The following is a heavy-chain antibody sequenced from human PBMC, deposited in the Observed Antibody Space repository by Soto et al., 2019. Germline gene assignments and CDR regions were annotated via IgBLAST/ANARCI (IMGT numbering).Heavy chain of an antibody. CDR3: ARFRVGIAAAEPPYYYGMDV. J-gene: IGHJ6*02. D-gene: IGHD6-13*01. CDR1: GYTFTSYG. V-gene: IGHV1-18*01. CDR2: ISAYNGNT. Sequence: ASVKVSCKASGYTFTSYGISWVRQAPGQGLEWMGWISAYNGNTNYAQKLQGRVTTTTDTSTSTAYMELRSLRSDDTAVYYCARFRVGIAAAEPPYYYGMDVWGQGTTVTVSS.